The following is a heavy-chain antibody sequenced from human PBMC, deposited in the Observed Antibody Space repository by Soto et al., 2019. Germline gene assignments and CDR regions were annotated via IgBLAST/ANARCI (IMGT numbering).Heavy chain of an antibody. Sequence: QVQLQQSGPRLVKPSETLSLTCTVSSGPDRSHNWGWIRQPPGRGLEWIGYVYYTGATAYNPPLRGRVTISADTSTNDISLTLNSVPAADTAVYYCVRQGIDYLHGLVDVWGQGTTVSVSS. J-gene: IGHJ6*02. CDR2: VYYTGAT. D-gene: IGHD4-17*01. V-gene: IGHV4-59*08. CDR1: SGPDRSHN. CDR3: VRQGIDYLHGLVDV.